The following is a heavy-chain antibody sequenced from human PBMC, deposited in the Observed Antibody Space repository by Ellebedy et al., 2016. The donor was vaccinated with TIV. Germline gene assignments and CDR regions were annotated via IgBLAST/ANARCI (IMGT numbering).Heavy chain of an antibody. CDR1: GFTFGNYA. D-gene: IGHD3-10*01. CDR3: ARDAKRGGIDF. V-gene: IGHV3-23*01. CDR2: LTGSGGGT. J-gene: IGHJ4*02. Sequence: GESLKISXAASGFTFGNYAMTWVRQAPGKGLEWVSSLTGSGGGTYYADSVKGRFTISRDNSKNTLYLQVNSLRAEDTAVYYCARDAKRGGIDFWGQGTLVTVSP.